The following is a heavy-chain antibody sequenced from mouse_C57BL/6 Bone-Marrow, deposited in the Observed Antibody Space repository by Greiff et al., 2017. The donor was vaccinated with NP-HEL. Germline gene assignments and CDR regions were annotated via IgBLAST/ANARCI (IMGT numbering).Heavy chain of an antibody. CDR3: AREGITTVVAYDY. D-gene: IGHD1-1*01. CDR1: GYAFSSSW. CDR2: IYPGDGDT. J-gene: IGHJ2*01. Sequence: QVQLQQSGPELLKPGASVKISCKASGYAFSSSWMNWVKQRPGKGLEWIGRIYPGDGDTNYNGKFKGKATLTADKSSSTAYMQLSSLTSEDSAVYFCAREGITTVVAYDYWGQGTTLTVSS. V-gene: IGHV1-82*01.